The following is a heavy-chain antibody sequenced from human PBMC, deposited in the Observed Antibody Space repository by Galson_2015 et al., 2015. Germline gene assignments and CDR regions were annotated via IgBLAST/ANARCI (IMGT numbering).Heavy chain of an antibody. V-gene: IGHV3-74*01. CDR3: AREGYDSIEWLPYFDY. Sequence: SLRLSCAPSGFTFSSYWMQWVRQAPGQGLEWVSRINSDGSSTYYADSLKGRFTISRDNAKNTLYLQMSSLRSEDTAVYYCAREGYDSIEWLPYFDYWGQGTLVTVSS. D-gene: IGHD3-22*01. CDR2: INSDGSST. J-gene: IGHJ4*02. CDR1: GFTFSSYW.